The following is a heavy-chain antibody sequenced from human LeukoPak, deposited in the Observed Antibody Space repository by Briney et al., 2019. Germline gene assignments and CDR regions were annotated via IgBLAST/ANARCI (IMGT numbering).Heavy chain of an antibody. V-gene: IGHV3-74*01. J-gene: IGHJ4*02. CDR1: GFTFSSYW. D-gene: IGHD3-10*01. CDR3: ARGSSPRRFDY. Sequence: PGGSLRLSCAASGFTFSSYWMHWVRQAPGKGLVWASRINSDGSSTSYADSVKGRFTISRDNAKNTLYLQMNSLRAEDTAVYYWARGSSPRRFDYWGQGTLVTVSS. CDR2: INSDGSST.